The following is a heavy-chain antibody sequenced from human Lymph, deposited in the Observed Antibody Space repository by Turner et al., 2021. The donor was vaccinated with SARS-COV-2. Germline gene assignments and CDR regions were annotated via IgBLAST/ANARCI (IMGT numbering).Heavy chain of an antibody. CDR2: FEPEDGET. CDR1: GYTLTGLS. J-gene: IGHJ4*02. V-gene: IGHV1-24*01. Sequence: QVQLVPSGAEVKKPGASVKVSCKVSGYTLTGLSIHWVRQAPGKGLEWMGGFEPEDGETIYAQKFQGRVTMTEDTSTDTAYMELSSLRSEDTAVYYCATLKSNWKILTGRYYFDFWGQGTLVTVSS. CDR3: ATLKSNWKILTGRYYFDF. D-gene: IGHD1-1*01.